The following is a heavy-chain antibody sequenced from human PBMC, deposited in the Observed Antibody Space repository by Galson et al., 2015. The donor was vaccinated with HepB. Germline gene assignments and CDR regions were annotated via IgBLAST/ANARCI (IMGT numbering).Heavy chain of an antibody. CDR1: GFTFSSYG. D-gene: IGHD1-26*01. J-gene: IGHJ4*02. Sequence: SLRLSCAASGFTFSSYGMHWVRQAPGKGLEWVAVISYDGSNKYYADSVKGRFTISRDNSKNTLYLQMNSLRAEDTAVYYCAKVANRLYSWMETDYWGQGTLVTVSS. V-gene: IGHV3-30*18. CDR2: ISYDGSNK. CDR3: AKVANRLYSWMETDY.